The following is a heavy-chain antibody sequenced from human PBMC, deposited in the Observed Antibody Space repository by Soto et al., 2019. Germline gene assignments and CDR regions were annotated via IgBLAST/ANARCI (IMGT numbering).Heavy chain of an antibody. J-gene: IGHJ4*02. V-gene: IGHV3-23*01. CDR2: ISGSGGST. D-gene: IGHD2-2*01. Sequence: EVQLLESGGGLVQPGGSLRLSCAASGFTFSSYAMSWVRQAPGKGLEWVSAISGSGGSTYYADSVKGRFTISRDNSKNTLYLQMNSLRAEDTAVYYCAKDHYCSSTSCSVEYYFDYWGQGTLVTVSS. CDR1: GFTFSSYA. CDR3: AKDHYCSSTSCSVEYYFDY.